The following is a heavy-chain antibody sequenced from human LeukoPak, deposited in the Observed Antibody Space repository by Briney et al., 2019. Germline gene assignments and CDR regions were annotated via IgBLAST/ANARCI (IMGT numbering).Heavy chain of an antibody. CDR2: TYYRSKWYN. CDR1: GDSVSSNSAA. Sequence: SQTLSLACAISGDSVSSNSAAWNWIRQSPSRGLEWLGRTYYRSKWYNDYAVSVKSRITINPDTSKNQFSLQLNSVTPEDTAVYYCARDRRGSGYDYYYYYGMDVWGQGTTVTVSS. J-gene: IGHJ6*02. V-gene: IGHV6-1*01. CDR3: ARDRRGSGYDYYYYYGMDV. D-gene: IGHD5-12*01.